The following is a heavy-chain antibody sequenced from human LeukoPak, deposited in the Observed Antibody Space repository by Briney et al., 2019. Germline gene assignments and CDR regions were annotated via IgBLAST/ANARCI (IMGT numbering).Heavy chain of an antibody. CDR3: ARSRAAYESGLGY. CDR1: GFTFSSYA. Sequence: GGSLRLSCAASGFTFSSYAMHWFRQAPGKGLEGVEVISYDGSNKYYADSVKGRFTISRDNSKNTLYLQINSLRAEDTAVYYCARSRAAYESGLGYWGQGTLVTVSS. D-gene: IGHD5-12*01. CDR2: ISYDGSNK. J-gene: IGHJ4*02. V-gene: IGHV3-30*04.